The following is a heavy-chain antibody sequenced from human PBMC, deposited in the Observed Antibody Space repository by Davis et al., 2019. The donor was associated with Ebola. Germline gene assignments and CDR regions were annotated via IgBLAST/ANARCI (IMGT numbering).Heavy chain of an antibody. V-gene: IGHV4-34*01. CDR1: GGSLSGYY. Sequence: PSETLSLTCAVYGGSLSGYYWSWIRQPPGKGLEWIGEINHSGSTNYNPSLKSRVTISVDTSKNQFSLKLSSVTAADTAVYYCARIGSRTVVTPPQFDYWGQGTLVTVSS. J-gene: IGHJ4*02. CDR3: ARIGSRTVVTPPQFDY. CDR2: INHSGST. D-gene: IGHD4-23*01.